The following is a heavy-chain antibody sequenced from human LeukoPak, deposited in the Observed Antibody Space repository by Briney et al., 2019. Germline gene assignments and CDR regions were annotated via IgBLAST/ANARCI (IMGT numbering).Heavy chain of an antibody. CDR1: GGTFSSYA. D-gene: IGHD4-17*01. CDR2: IIPIFGTA. Sequence: GASVKVSCKASGGTFSSYAISWVRQAPGQGLEWMGGIIPIFGTANYAQKFQGRVTITADKSTSTAYMELSSLRSEDTAVYYCARVFGDYANNWFDPWGQGTLVTVSS. J-gene: IGHJ5*02. V-gene: IGHV1-69*06. CDR3: ARVFGDYANNWFDP.